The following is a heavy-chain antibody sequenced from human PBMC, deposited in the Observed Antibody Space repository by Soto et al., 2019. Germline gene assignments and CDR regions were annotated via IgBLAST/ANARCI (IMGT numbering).Heavy chain of an antibody. V-gene: IGHV4-59*08. CDR2: IYYSGST. Sequence: SETLSLTCTVSGGSISSYYWSWIRQPPGKGLEWIGYIYYSGSTNYNPSLKSRVTISVDTSKNQFSLKLSSVTAADTAVYYCARLSRDGYPSFDYWGQGTLVTVSS. CDR3: ARLSRDGYPSFDY. J-gene: IGHJ4*02. CDR1: GGSISSYY. D-gene: IGHD5-12*01.